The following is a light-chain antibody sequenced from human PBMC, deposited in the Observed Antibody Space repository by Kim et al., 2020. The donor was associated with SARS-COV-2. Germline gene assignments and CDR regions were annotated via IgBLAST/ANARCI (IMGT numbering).Light chain of an antibody. CDR3: QQSYSTPPT. CDR2: AAS. J-gene: IGKJ1*01. Sequence: DIQMTQSPSSLSASVGDRVTITCRASQSISSYLNWYQQKPGKAPKLLFYAASSLQSGVPSRFSGSGSGTDFNLTISSLQPEDFATYYCQQSYSTPPTFGQGTKVDIK. CDR1: QSISSY. V-gene: IGKV1-39*01.